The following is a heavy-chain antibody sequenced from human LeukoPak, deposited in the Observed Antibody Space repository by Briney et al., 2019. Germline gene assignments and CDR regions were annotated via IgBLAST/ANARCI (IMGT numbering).Heavy chain of an antibody. CDR3: ALCYYDSSGYDS. J-gene: IGHJ4*02. D-gene: IGHD3-22*01. CDR2: IYYSGST. Sequence: SETLSLTCTVSGGSISSYYWSWIRQPPGKGLEWIGYIYYSGSTNYNPSLKSRVTISVDTSKNQFSLKLSSVTAADTAVYYCALCYYDSSGYDSWGQGTLVTVSS. V-gene: IGHV4-59*12. CDR1: GGSISSYY.